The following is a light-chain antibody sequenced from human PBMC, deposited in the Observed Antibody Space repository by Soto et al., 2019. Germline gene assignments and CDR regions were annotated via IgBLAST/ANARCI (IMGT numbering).Light chain of an antibody. J-gene: IGKJ1*01. CDR3: HEYNNWPQWT. V-gene: IGKV3-15*01. CDR1: QSISTN. CDR2: AAS. Sequence: EIVMTQSPATLSVSPGERVILSCRASQSISTNLAWYQYIPGQAPRLLIYAASTRATGIPARFSGSGSGTDFTLSITGLQSDDYAVYYCHEYNNWPQWTYGQGTKVDIK.